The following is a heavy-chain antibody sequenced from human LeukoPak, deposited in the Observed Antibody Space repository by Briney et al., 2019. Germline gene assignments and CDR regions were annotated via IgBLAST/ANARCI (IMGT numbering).Heavy chain of an antibody. V-gene: IGHV4-59*01. CDR2: IYYSGST. Sequence: SETLSLTCTASGGSISSYYWSWIRQPPGKGLEWIGYIYYSGSTNYNPSLKSRVTVSVDTSKNQFSLKLSSVTAADTAVYYCARDPGSGSLGHYYMDVWGKGTTVTVSS. CDR1: GGSISSYY. D-gene: IGHD3-10*01. CDR3: ARDPGSGSLGHYYMDV. J-gene: IGHJ6*03.